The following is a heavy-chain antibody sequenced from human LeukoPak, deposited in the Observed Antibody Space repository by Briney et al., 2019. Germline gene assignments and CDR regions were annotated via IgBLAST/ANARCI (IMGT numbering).Heavy chain of an antibody. CDR1: GFTFSSYW. D-gene: IGHD2-2*01. Sequence: GGSLRLSCAASGFTFSSYWMHWARQAPGKGLVWVSRINSDGSTINYADSVKGRFTISRDNAKNTRYLQMDSLRAEDTAVYYCTRETVVVATASLGYWGLGTLVTVSS. CDR3: TRETVVVATASLGY. V-gene: IGHV3-74*01. J-gene: IGHJ4*02. CDR2: INSDGSTI.